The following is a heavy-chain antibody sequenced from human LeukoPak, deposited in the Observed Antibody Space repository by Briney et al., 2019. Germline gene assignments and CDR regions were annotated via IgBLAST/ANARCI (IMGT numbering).Heavy chain of an antibody. CDR2: ISLSGSTR. J-gene: IGHJ4*02. CDR3: ARSTVTAAIVY. V-gene: IGHV3-11*01. D-gene: IGHD4-17*01. Sequence: GGSLRLSCAASGFSFSDYHMRWIRQAPGKGLEWVSYISLSGSTRYYADSVKGRFTVSRDNAKNSLYLQMNSLRVEDTAVDYCARSTVTAAIVYWRQGTIVTVSS. CDR1: GFSFSDYH.